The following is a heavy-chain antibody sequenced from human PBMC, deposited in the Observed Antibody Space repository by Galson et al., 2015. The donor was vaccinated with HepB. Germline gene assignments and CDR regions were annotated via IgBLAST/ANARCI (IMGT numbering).Heavy chain of an antibody. V-gene: IGHV3-23*01. D-gene: IGHD2-2*02. Sequence: SLRLSCAASGFSFSSYAMTWVRQAPGKGLEWVSSISGNGGDTKYGDSVKGRLTIFRDKAKSTLYLQMNSLRAEDTAVYYCAKGDVWGPAAINYGLHVWGQGTTVTVSS. CDR1: GFSFSSYA. J-gene: IGHJ6*02. CDR2: ISGNGGDT. CDR3: AKGDVWGPAAINYGLHV.